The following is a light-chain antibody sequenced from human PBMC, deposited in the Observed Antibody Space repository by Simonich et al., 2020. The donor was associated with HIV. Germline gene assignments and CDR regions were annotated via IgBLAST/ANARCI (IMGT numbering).Light chain of an antibody. J-gene: IGKJ1*01. CDR2: LGS. CDR1: QNLLHSNGYNY. Sequence: DVVMLQSPLSLPVTPGEPASISCRSSQNLLHSNGYNYLDWYQQKTGQSPQLLIYLGSNRASGVPARFSGSGSGTDFTLKISRVEAEDVGVYYCMQALQTPPTFGQGTKVEIK. CDR3: MQALQTPPT. V-gene: IGKV2-28*01.